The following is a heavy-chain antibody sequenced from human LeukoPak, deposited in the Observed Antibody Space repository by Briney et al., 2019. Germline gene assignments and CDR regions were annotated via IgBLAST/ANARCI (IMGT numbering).Heavy chain of an antibody. CDR1: GFTFSDYY. CDR2: ISSSSSTI. Sequence: GGSLRLSCAASGFTFSDYYMSWIRQAPGKGLEWVSYISSSSSTIYYADSVKGRFTISRDNAKNSLYLQMNSLRAEDTAVYYCASQRGSDAFDIWGQGTMVTVSS. CDR3: ASQRGSDAFDI. J-gene: IGHJ3*02. V-gene: IGHV3-11*01. D-gene: IGHD3-16*01.